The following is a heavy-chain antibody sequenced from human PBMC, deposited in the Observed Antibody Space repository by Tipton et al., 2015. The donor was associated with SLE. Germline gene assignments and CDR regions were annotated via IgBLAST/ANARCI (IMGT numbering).Heavy chain of an antibody. J-gene: IGHJ6*02. Sequence: LRLSCAVSGYSISSSNYYWGWLRQPPGKGLEWVGSIYYRGSTYYNPSLKSRVTISVDTSKNQFSLKRSSVTAADTAVYYCARRGFYDILTGYGDVWGQGTTVTVSS. V-gene: IGHV4-39*07. CDR2: IYYRGST. CDR1: GYSISSSNYY. D-gene: IGHD3-9*01. CDR3: ARRGFYDILTGYGDV.